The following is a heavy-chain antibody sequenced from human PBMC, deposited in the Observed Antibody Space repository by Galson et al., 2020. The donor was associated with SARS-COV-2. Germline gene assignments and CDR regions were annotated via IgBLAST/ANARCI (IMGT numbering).Heavy chain of an antibody. Sequence: GESLKISCAASGFTFSSYSMNWVRQAPGKGLEWVSSISSSSSYIYYADSVKGRFTISRDNAKNSLYLQMNSLRAEDTAVYYCARMTLLEWLDYYYYMDVWGKGTTVTVSS. CDR2: ISSSSSYI. V-gene: IGHV3-21*01. CDR1: GFTFSSYS. D-gene: IGHD3-3*01. J-gene: IGHJ6*03. CDR3: ARMTLLEWLDYYYYMDV.